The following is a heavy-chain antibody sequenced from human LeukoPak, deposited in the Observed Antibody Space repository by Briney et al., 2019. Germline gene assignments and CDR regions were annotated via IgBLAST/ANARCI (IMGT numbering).Heavy chain of an antibody. CDR3: ARDKWRGTALDY. V-gene: IGHV3-23*01. D-gene: IGHD1-26*01. J-gene: IGHJ4*02. Sequence: GGSLRLSCAASGFTFSSYAMSWVRQAPGKGLEWVSAISGSGGSTYYADSVKGRFTISRDNSKNTLYLQMNSLRAEDTAVYYCARDKWRGTALDYWGQETLVTVSS. CDR1: GFTFSSYA. CDR2: ISGSGGST.